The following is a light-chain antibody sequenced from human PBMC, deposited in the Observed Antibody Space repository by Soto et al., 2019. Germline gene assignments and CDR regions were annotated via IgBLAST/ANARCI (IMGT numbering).Light chain of an antibody. J-gene: IGKJ1*01. Sequence: EIVMTQSPATLSVSPGERATLSCRASQSVTSNLAWYQQDPGQAPRLLIYDASTRVTDIPARFSGSGSGTEFPLTIISLQSEDFAIYYCQQYNDWPPTFGQGTKVDIK. CDR3: QQYNDWPPT. CDR2: DAS. CDR1: QSVTSN. V-gene: IGKV3-15*01.